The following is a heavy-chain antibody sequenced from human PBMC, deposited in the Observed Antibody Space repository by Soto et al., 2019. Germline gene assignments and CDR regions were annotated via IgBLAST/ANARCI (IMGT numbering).Heavy chain of an antibody. Sequence: QVQLQESGPGLVKPSQTLSLTCTVSGGSISSGGYYWSWIRQPPGKGLEWIGEINHSGSTNYNPSLKSRVTISVDTSKNQFSLKLSSVTAADTAVYYCARGRRGRDSSGWRGPLFDYWGQGTLVTVSS. V-gene: IGHV4-31*03. CDR2: INHSGST. CDR1: GGSISSGGYY. CDR3: ARGRRGRDSSGWRGPLFDY. D-gene: IGHD6-19*01. J-gene: IGHJ4*02.